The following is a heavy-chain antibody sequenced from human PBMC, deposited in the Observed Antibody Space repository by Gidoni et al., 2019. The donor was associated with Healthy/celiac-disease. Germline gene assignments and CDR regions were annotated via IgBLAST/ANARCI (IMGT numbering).Heavy chain of an antibody. CDR3: ARVWFTGYYDSSGYSNDAFDI. CDR1: AFTFSTYS. J-gene: IGHJ3*02. V-gene: IGHV3-48*01. Sequence: EVQLVESGGGLVQPGGSLRLSCAASAFTFSTYSMNWVRQAPGKGLEWVSDISSSSSTIYYADSVKGRFTISRDNAKNSLYLQMNSLRAEDTAVYYCARVWFTGYYDSSGYSNDAFDIWGRGTMVTVSS. D-gene: IGHD3-22*01. CDR2: ISSSSSTI.